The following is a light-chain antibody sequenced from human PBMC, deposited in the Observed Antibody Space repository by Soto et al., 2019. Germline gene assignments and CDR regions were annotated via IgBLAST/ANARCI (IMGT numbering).Light chain of an antibody. CDR1: SSDVGGYNY. J-gene: IGLJ2*01. CDR3: CSYAGSVV. Sequence: QSALTQPRSVSGSPGQSVTISCTGTSSDVGGYNYVSWYQQHPGKAPKLMLYDVSKRPSGVPDRVSGSKSGNTASLPISGLQAEDEADYYCCSYAGSVVFGGGTQLTVL. CDR2: DVS. V-gene: IGLV2-11*01.